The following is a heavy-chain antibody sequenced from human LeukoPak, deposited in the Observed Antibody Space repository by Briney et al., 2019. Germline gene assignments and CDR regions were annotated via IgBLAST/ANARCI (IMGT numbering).Heavy chain of an antibody. CDR1: RYSLSSGYY. CDR3: ARKGYSSGWYNWFDP. V-gene: IGHV4-38-2*01. Sequence: SETLSLTCAMHRYSLSSGYYWTWIRQPPGKGLEWLGCIYHSGSTYYNPALKSRLTISVDTSKNQFSLKLSSVTAADTAVYYCARKGYSSGWYNWFDPWGQGTLVTVSS. CDR2: IYHSGST. J-gene: IGHJ5*02. D-gene: IGHD6-19*01.